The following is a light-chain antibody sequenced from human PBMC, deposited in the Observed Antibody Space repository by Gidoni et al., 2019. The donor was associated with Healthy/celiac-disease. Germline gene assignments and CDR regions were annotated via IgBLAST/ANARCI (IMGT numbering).Light chain of an antibody. V-gene: IGKV3-20*01. CDR1: QSVSSSY. J-gene: IGKJ5*01. CDR2: GAS. CDR3: QQYGSSPPST. Sequence: DIVLTQSPGTLSLSPGERAPLSCRASQSVSSSYLAWYQQKPGQAPRLLIYGASSRATGIPDRFSGSGSGTDFTLTISRLEPEDFAVYYCQQYGSSPPSTFGQXTRLEIK.